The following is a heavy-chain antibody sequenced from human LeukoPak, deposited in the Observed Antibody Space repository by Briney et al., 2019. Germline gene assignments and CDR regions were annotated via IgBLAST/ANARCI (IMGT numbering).Heavy chain of an antibody. Sequence: SETLSLTCTVSGGSISSYYWSWIRQPPGKGLEWSEYIYYSGSTNYNPSLKSRVTISVDTSKNQFSLKLYSVTAADTAVYYCARVNQAVADHFDYWGQGTLVTVSS. CDR1: GGSISSYY. CDR3: ARVNQAVADHFDY. D-gene: IGHD6-19*01. CDR2: IYYSGST. V-gene: IGHV4-59*01. J-gene: IGHJ4*02.